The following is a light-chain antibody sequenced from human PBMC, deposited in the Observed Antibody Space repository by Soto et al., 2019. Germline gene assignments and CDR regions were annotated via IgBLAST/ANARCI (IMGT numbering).Light chain of an antibody. J-gene: IGKJ2*01. CDR3: HQYNSWPYT. V-gene: IGKV3-15*01. CDR1: QSVNIN. CDR2: AAS. Sequence: EIVMTQSPATLSLSPGERATLSCRASQSVNINLAWYQQRPGQAPRVLIYAASTRATGGPDRFSGSGSGTEFTLTISSLQPEDFAVHYCHQYNSWPYTFGQGTKVDIK.